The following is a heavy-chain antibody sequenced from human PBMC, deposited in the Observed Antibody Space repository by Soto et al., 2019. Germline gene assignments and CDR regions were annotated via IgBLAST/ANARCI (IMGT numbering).Heavy chain of an antibody. V-gene: IGHV1-69*13. CDR2: IIPIFGTA. CDR3: ARGWFGELTSFDY. Sequence: SVKVSCKASGGTFSSYAISWVRQAPGRGLEWMGGIIPIFGTANYAQKFQGRVTITAGESTSTAYMELSSLRSEDTAVYYCARGWFGELTSFDYWGQGTLVTVSS. D-gene: IGHD3-10*01. CDR1: GGTFSSYA. J-gene: IGHJ4*02.